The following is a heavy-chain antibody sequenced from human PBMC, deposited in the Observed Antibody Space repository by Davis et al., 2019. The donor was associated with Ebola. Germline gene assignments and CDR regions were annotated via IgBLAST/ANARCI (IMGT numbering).Heavy chain of an antibody. Sequence: PGGSLRLSCTASGFTFSNYAMSWVRQAPGKGLEWVSGISYNADSTYYADSVKGRFTISRDNSKNTLFLQLNSLRAEDTAVYYCETYYYDSSNYGFGHWGQGTLVIVSS. J-gene: IGHJ5*02. V-gene: IGHV3-23*01. D-gene: IGHD3-22*01. CDR1: GFTFSNYA. CDR3: ETYYYDSSNYGFGH. CDR2: ISYNADST.